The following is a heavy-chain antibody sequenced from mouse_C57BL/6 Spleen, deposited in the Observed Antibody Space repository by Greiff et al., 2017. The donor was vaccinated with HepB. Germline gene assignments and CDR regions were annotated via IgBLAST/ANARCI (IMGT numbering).Heavy chain of an antibody. V-gene: IGHV1-53*01. CDR3: ARFRDGDWYFDV. Sequence: QVHVKQPGTELVKPGASVKLSCKASGYTFTSYWMHWVKQRPGQGLEWIGNINPSNGGTNYNEKFKSKATLTVDKSSSTAYMQLSSLTSEDSAVYYCARFRDGDWYFDVWGTGTTVTVSS. CDR2: INPSNGGT. J-gene: IGHJ1*03. D-gene: IGHD2-3*01. CDR1: GYTFTSYW.